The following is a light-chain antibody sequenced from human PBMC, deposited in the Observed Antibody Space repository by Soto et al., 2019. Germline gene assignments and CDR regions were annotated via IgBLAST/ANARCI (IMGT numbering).Light chain of an antibody. CDR2: DVS. V-gene: IGLV2-11*01. CDR1: ITDIGAYSY. Sequence: QSALTQPASVSGSPGQSITISCTGTITDIGAYSYVSWYQQHPGKAPKLMIYDVSKRPSGVPDRFSGSKSGNTASLTISGLQAEDEADYYCCSYAGSSYVFGTGTKVTAL. J-gene: IGLJ1*01. CDR3: CSYAGSSYV.